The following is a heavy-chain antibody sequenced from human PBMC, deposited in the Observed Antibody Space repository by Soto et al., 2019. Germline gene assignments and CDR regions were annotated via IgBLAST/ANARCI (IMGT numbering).Heavy chain of an antibody. CDR3: ARGSTDSCARSRIFEF. CDR2: ITDTVGGT. D-gene: IGHD4-4*01. Sequence: PGGSLSLSCVASGIPFGSRALSWVRQAPGEGLEWVSTITDTVGGTKYADSVRGRFTMSRDNSKKTLYLQMNSLRVEDSALYYCARGSTDSCARSRIFEFRGRGNLVTVS. J-gene: IGHJ4*02. V-gene: IGHV3-23*01. CDR1: GIPFGSRA.